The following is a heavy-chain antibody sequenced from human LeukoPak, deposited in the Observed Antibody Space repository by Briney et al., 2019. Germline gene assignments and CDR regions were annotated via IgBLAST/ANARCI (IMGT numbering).Heavy chain of an antibody. J-gene: IGHJ4*02. CDR2: ISSSSSYI. CDR3: AKIGVRGSYHKSFDY. Sequence: GGSLRLSCAASGFTFIAYSMNWVRQAPGKGLEWVSSISSSSSYISYADSVKGRFTISRDNAKNSLYLQMNSLRAEDTAVYFCAKIGVRGSYHKSFDYWGQGTLVTVSS. D-gene: IGHD1-26*01. CDR1: GFTFIAYS. V-gene: IGHV3-21*01.